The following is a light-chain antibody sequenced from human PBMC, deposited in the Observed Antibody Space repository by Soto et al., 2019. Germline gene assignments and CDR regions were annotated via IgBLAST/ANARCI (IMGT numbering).Light chain of an antibody. J-gene: IGKJ4*01. V-gene: IGKV1D-12*01. CDR3: QQANSFPHT. Sequence: DIQMTQSPSSVSASVGDRVTITCRASQGISSWLVWYEQKPGKAPNLLIYAASRLQNGVPSRFSGSGSGTDFTLTISSLQPEDFATYYCQQANSFPHTFGGGTKVEIK. CDR2: AAS. CDR1: QGISSW.